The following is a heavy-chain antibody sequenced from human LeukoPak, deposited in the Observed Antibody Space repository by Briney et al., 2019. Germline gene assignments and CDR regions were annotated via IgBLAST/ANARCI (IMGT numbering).Heavy chain of an antibody. J-gene: IGHJ4*02. Sequence: PGGSLRLSCAASGFTFSSYAMHWVRQAPGKGLEWVAVISYDGRNKYFADSVKGRFTISRDNSKNTLYLQMNSLRAEDTAVYYCARDRSGSSPFDYWGQGTLVTVSS. D-gene: IGHD1-26*01. CDR2: ISYDGRNK. CDR1: GFTFSSYA. CDR3: ARDRSGSSPFDY. V-gene: IGHV3-30-3*01.